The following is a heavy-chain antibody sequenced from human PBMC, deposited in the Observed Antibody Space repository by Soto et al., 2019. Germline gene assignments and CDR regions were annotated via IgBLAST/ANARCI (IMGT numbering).Heavy chain of an antibody. J-gene: IGHJ5*02. CDR1: GGSISSGDYY. Sequence: QVQLQESGPGLVKPSQTLSLTCTVSGGSISSGDYYWSWIRQPPGKGLEWIGYIYYSGSTYYNPSLKRRIAITVETSKNQFSLKLSSLTAADTAVYYCARVLFFTVSGKSEGWFAPWGQGTLVTVSS. D-gene: IGHD6-19*01. CDR2: IYYSGST. CDR3: ARVLFFTVSGKSEGWFAP. V-gene: IGHV4-30-4*01.